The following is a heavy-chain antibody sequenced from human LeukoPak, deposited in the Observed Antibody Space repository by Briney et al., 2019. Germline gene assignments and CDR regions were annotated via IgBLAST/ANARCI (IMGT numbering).Heavy chain of an antibody. CDR3: AGSVFAYYYDSSGYFTLDY. CDR1: GGTFSSYA. CDR2: IIPIFGTA. V-gene: IGHV1-69*13. D-gene: IGHD3-22*01. J-gene: IGHJ4*02. Sequence: ASVKVSCKASGGTFSSYAISWVRQAPGQGLEWMGGIIPIFGTANYAQKFQGRVTITADESTSTAYMELSSLRSEDTAVYYCAGSVFAYYYDSSGYFTLDYWGQGTLVTVPS.